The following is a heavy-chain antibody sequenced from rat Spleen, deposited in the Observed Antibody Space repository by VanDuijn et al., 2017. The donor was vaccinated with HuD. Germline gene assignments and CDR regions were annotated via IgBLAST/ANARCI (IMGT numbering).Heavy chain of an antibody. V-gene: IGHV5S10*01. D-gene: IGHD1-12*02. J-gene: IGHJ4*01. Sequence: EVQLVESGGGLVQPGRSLKLSCAASGFTFSSFPMAWVRQTPQKGLEWVATIVYDGSSTYYRDSVKGRFTISRDNAKSTLYLQMDSLRSEDTATYYCATDGYFDGTYYSVYVMDAWGQGASVTVSS. CDR1: GFTFSSFP. CDR3: ATDGYFDGTYYSVYVMDA. CDR2: IVYDGSST.